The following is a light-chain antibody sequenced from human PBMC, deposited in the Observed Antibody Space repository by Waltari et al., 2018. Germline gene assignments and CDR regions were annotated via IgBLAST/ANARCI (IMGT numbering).Light chain of an antibody. Sequence: QSALTQPASVSGSPGQSITIACTGTSSDVGSYDLVSWYQHHPGTAPKLMIYEVSKRPSGVFNRCSGSKSGNTASLTISGLQAEDEAHYYCCSYASSSSWVFGGGTKLTVL. V-gene: IGLV2-23*02. CDR3: CSYASSSSWV. CDR1: SSDVGSYDL. J-gene: IGLJ3*02. CDR2: EVS.